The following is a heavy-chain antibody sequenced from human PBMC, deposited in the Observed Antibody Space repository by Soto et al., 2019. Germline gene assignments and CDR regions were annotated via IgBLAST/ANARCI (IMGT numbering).Heavy chain of an antibody. CDR3: ARDYYSSSWYWSHGMDV. V-gene: IGHV3-11*06. CDR1: GFTFSDYY. J-gene: IGHJ6*02. Sequence: QVQLVESGGGLVKPGGSLRLSCAASGFTFSDYYMSWIRQAPGKGLEWVSYISSSSSYTNYADSVKGRFTISRDNAKHSLYLQMNSLRAEDTAVYYCARDYYSSSWYWSHGMDVWGQGTTVTVSS. CDR2: ISSSSSYT. D-gene: IGHD6-13*01.